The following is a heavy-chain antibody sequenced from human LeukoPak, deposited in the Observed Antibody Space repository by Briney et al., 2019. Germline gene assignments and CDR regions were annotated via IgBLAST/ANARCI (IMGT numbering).Heavy chain of an antibody. J-gene: IGHJ4*02. CDR3: ASNYYGSGSLDY. Sequence: PSETLSLTCTVSGGSISSSSYYWGWIRQPPGKGLEWIGSIYYSGSTNYNPSLKSRVTISVDTSKNQFSLKLSSVTAADTAVYYCASNYYGSGSLDYWGQGTLVTVSS. D-gene: IGHD3-10*01. CDR1: GGSISSSSYY. V-gene: IGHV4-39*07. CDR2: IYYSGST.